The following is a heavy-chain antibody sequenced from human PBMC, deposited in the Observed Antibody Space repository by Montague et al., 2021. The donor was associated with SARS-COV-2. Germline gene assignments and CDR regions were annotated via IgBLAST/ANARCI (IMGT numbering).Heavy chain of an antibody. Sequence: SLRLSCAASGFTVSSNYMSWVRQAPGKGLEWVSVIYSGGSTYYADSVKGRFTISRHNSKNTLYLQMNSLRAEDTAVYYCARGPFDLNYLDYYYYMDVWGKGTTVTVSS. J-gene: IGHJ6*03. CDR2: IYSGGST. CDR1: GFTVSSNY. D-gene: IGHD1-7*01. CDR3: ARGPFDLNYLDYYYYMDV. V-gene: IGHV3-53*04.